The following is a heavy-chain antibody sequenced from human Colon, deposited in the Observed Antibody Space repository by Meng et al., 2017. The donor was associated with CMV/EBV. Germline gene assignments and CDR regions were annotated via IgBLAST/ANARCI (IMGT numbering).Heavy chain of an antibody. V-gene: IGHV1-18*01. Sequence: ASVKVSCKTSGYTFNTYGVTWVRQAPGQGLEWMGWISGSNGNTNYAQKLRDRVTLTTDTSTNTAYMELGGLTSDDTAVYYCARGGGYFSAGSYPAYFDQWGQGTLVTVSS. CDR2: ISGSNGNT. D-gene: IGHD3-10*01. CDR3: ARGGGYFSAGSYPAYFDQ. CDR1: GYTFNTYG. J-gene: IGHJ4*02.